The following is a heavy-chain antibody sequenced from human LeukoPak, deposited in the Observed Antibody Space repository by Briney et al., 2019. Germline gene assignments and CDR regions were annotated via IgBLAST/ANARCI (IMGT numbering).Heavy chain of an antibody. CDR3: ANRDGYNYDFDY. V-gene: IGHV3-23*01. D-gene: IGHD5-24*01. J-gene: IGHJ4*02. CDR2: ISGSGGST. Sequence: GGSLRLSCAASGFTFSSYAMSWVRQAPGKGLEWVSAISGSGGSTYYADSVKGRFTISRDNSKNTLYLQMNSPRAEDTAVYYCANRDGYNYDFDYWGQGTLVTVSS. CDR1: GFTFSSYA.